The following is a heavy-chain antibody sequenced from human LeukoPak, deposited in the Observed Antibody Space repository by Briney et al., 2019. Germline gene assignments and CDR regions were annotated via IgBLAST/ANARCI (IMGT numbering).Heavy chain of an antibody. CDR1: GGSNSSYY. Sequence: SETLSLTCTVSGGSNSSYYWSWIRQPPGKGLEWIGYIYYSGSTNYNPSLKSRVTISVDTSKNQFSLKLSSVTAADTAVYYCARRGGGYAVGLFDYWGQGTLVTVSS. D-gene: IGHD5-12*01. J-gene: IGHJ4*02. V-gene: IGHV4-59*08. CDR3: ARRGGGYAVGLFDY. CDR2: IYYSGST.